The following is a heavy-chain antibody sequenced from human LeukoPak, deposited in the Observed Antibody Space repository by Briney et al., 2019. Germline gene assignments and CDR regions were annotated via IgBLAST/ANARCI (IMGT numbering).Heavy chain of an antibody. CDR2: ISGSGVST. J-gene: IGHJ3*02. CDR3: AKRAVAGTGRGFDI. D-gene: IGHD6-19*01. CDR1: GFTLSSYA. Sequence: GGSLRLSCAASGFTLSSYAMNWVRQAPGKGLEWVSLISGSGVSTDYADSVKGRFTISRDNSKNTLYLQINSLRADDTAVYYCAKRAVAGTGRGFDIWGQGTLVTVSS. V-gene: IGHV3-23*01.